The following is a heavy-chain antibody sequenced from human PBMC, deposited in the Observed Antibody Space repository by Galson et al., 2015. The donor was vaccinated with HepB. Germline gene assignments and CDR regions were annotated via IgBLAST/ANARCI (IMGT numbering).Heavy chain of an antibody. Sequence: SVKVSCKASGGTFNSFAINWVRQAPGQSLEWMGRIIPNFQRTNYAQKFQGRVTITAEKSTSTAYMELNGLRSEDTALYYCARVLNHDTSGYPFDFWGQGTLVTVSS. CDR2: IIPNFQRT. CDR1: GGTFNSFA. V-gene: IGHV1-69*04. D-gene: IGHD3-22*01. J-gene: IGHJ4*02. CDR3: ARVLNHDTSGYPFDF.